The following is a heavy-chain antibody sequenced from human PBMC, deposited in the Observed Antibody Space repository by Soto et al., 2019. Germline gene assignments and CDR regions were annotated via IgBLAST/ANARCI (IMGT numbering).Heavy chain of an antibody. D-gene: IGHD3-9*01. J-gene: IGHJ5*02. V-gene: IGHV3-11*06. CDR3: ARDGDYDILTGYSQHNWFDP. CDR2: ISSSSSYT. CDR1: GFTFSDYY. Sequence: LSLSCAASGFTFSDYYMSWIRQAPGKGLEWVSYISSSSSYTNYADSVKGRFTISRDNAKNSLYLQMNSLRAEDTAVYYCARDGDYDILTGYSQHNWFDPWGQGTLVTVSS.